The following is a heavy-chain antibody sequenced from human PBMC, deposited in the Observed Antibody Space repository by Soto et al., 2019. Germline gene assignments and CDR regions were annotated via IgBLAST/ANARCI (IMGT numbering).Heavy chain of an antibody. CDR2: IKNKADGGTT. D-gene: IGHD1-1*01. Sequence: PGGSLRLSCAASGFTFSNAWMSWVRQAPGKGLEWVGHIKNKADGGTTDYAAPVKGRFTISRDDSQNMLYLQMDSLKSEDTALYFCTTANWKDFYYYFYMDVWGKGTTATVSS. CDR1: GFTFSNAW. V-gene: IGHV3-15*01. J-gene: IGHJ6*03. CDR3: TTANWKDFYYYFYMDV.